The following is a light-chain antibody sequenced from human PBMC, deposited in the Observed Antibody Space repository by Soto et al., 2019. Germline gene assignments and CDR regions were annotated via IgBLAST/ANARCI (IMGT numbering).Light chain of an antibody. CDR1: QSGGSY. CDR2: DAS. Sequence: EMVLGESPATLSLSAGGRATVSCGASQSGGSYLAWYQHKPGQAPRLLISDASNRATGIPARFSGRGSETDFTLTISSLEPEDSAVYYCQQRSNWPSLTFGGGTKVDNK. CDR3: QQRSNWPSLT. V-gene: IGKV3-11*01. J-gene: IGKJ4*01.